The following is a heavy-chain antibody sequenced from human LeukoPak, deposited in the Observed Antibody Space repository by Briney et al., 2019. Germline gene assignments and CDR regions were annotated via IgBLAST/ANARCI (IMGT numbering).Heavy chain of an antibody. CDR3: ARVLGYYGSGTLGAFDI. J-gene: IGHJ3*02. CDR2: IYSGGSA. D-gene: IGHD3-10*01. CDR1: GFTFGDYA. V-gene: IGHV3-53*01. Sequence: PGGSLRLSCTGSGFTFGDYAMSWVRRAPGKGLEWVSVIYSGGSAYYADSVKGRFTISRDNSKNTLYLQMNSLRAEDTAVYYCARVLGYYGSGTLGAFDIWGQGTMVTVSS.